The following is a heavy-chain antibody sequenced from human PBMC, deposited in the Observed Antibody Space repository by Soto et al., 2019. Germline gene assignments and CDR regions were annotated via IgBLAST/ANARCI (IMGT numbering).Heavy chain of an antibody. CDR1: GFIFSNYW. CDR3: ARGGADILTGPLDY. J-gene: IGHJ4*02. D-gene: IGHD3-9*01. V-gene: IGHV3-74*01. CDR2: IKSGEIGI. Sequence: EVQLVESGGGLVQPGGSLRLSCAASGFIFSNYWMHWVRQARGKGLVWVSRIKSGEIGISYADSVKGRFTISRDNAKNTLYLQMNSLRVEDTAVYYCARGGADILTGPLDYWGQGTLVTVSS.